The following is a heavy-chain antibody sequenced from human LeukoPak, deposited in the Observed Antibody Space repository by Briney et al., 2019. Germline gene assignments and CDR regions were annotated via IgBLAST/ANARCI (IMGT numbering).Heavy chain of an antibody. Sequence: PGRSLRLSCAASGFTFSSYAMHWVRQAPGKGLEWVAVISYDGSNKYYADSVKGRFTISRDNSKNTLYLQMNSLRAEDTAVYYCAIGAHISGYYYYWGQGTLVTVSS. V-gene: IGHV3-30*01. CDR2: ISYDGSNK. CDR3: AIGAHISGYYYY. D-gene: IGHD3-22*01. J-gene: IGHJ4*02. CDR1: GFTFSSYA.